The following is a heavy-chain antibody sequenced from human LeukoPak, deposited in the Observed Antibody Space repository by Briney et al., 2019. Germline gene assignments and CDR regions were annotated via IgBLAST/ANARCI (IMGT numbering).Heavy chain of an antibody. CDR2: ISGVSDSA. D-gene: IGHD5-12*01. CDR3: ATESKWLPTY. J-gene: IGHJ4*02. CDR1: GYTFSDYA. Sequence: GGSLRLSCVGSGYTFSDYAMGWVRQAPGKGLEWVSDISGVSDSAHYADSVKGRFTISRDNSKNTLYLQMNSLRAEDTAVYYCATESKWLPTYWGQGTLVTVSS. V-gene: IGHV3-23*01.